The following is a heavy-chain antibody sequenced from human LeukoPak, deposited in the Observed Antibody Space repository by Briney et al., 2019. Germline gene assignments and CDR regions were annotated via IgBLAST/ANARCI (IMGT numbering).Heavy chain of an antibody. CDR2: ISGSGGST. Sequence: GGSLSLSWAASGFTLTSFAMIWVRQAPGKGLGWVSAISGSGGSTYDADSVKGRFTISRDNSKNTLYLQVNSLRAEDTAVYYCAKRPKATVTPYYFDYWGQGTLVTVPS. CDR1: GFTLTSFA. D-gene: IGHD4-17*01. J-gene: IGHJ4*02. V-gene: IGHV3-23*01. CDR3: AKRPKATVTPYYFDY.